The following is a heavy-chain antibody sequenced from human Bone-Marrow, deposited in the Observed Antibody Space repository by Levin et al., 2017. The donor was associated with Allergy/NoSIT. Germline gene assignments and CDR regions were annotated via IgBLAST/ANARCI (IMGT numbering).Heavy chain of an antibody. D-gene: IGHD3-3*01. V-gene: IGHV3-7*01. CDR1: GFTFSSYW. CDR2: IKQDGSEK. Sequence: PGGSLRLSCAASGFTFSSYWMSWVRQAPGKGLEWVANIKQDGSEKYYVDSVKGRFTISRDNAKNSLYLQMNSLRAEDTAVYYCARDQSPSPLRVLEWLPLATYYYYGMDVWGQGTTVTVSS. J-gene: IGHJ6*02. CDR3: ARDQSPSPLRVLEWLPLATYYYYGMDV.